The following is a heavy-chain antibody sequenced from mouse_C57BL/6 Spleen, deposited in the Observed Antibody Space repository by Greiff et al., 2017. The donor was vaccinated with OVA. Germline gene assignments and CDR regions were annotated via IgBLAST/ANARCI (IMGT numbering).Heavy chain of an antibody. CDR3: ARRGVVADYFDY. J-gene: IGHJ2*01. CDR1: GFTFSSYG. Sequence: DVMLVESGGDLVKPGGSLKLSCAASGFTFSSYGMSWVRQTPDKRLEWVATISSGGSYTYYPDSVKGRFTISRANAKNTLYLQMSSLKSEDTAMYYCARRGVVADYFDYWGQGTTLTVSS. CDR2: ISSGGSYT. V-gene: IGHV5-6*02. D-gene: IGHD1-1*01.